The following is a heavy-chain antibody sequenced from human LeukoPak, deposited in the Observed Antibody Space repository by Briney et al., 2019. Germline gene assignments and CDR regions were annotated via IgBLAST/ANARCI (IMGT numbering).Heavy chain of an antibody. CDR2: ISSSSSYI. CDR3: ARVPGSRRGDAFDI. J-gene: IGHJ3*02. V-gene: IGHV3-21*01. D-gene: IGHD5-12*01. CDR1: GFTFSSYS. Sequence: PGGSLRLSCAASGFTFSSYSVNWVRQAPGKGLEWVSSISSSSSYIYYADSVKGRFTISRDDAKNSLYLQMNSLRAEDTAVYYCARVPGSRRGDAFDIWGQGTMVTVSS.